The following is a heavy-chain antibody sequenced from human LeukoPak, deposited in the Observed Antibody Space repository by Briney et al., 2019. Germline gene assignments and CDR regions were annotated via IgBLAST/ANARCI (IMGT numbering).Heavy chain of an antibody. V-gene: IGHV3-7*01. CDR3: AKWELYSGFYYIDY. CDR2: IKPDGSLI. CDR1: GFTFSSYA. J-gene: IGHJ4*02. D-gene: IGHD1-26*01. Sequence: GGSLRLSCAASGFTFSSYAMSWVRQAPGKGLEWVANIKPDGSLIYYVDSVKGRFTISRDNAKNSLYLQMNSLRAEDTAVYYCAKWELYSGFYYIDYWGQGTLATVSS.